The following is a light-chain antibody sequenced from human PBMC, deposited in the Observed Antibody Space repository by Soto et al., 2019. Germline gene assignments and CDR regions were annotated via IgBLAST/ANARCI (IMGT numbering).Light chain of an antibody. J-gene: IGKJ5*01. CDR3: HHFGSVRPDT. V-gene: IGKV3-20*01. CDR1: QSVSGTY. CDR2: GAS. Sequence: EIVLPQSPTPLSLSPGERSTLSCMAIQSVSGTYLAWYQQTPGQAPRLLIYGASSRATGIPDRFSGSGSGTDFTLTISRLEPEDFAVYYCHHFGSVRPDTLGQGTRLEI.